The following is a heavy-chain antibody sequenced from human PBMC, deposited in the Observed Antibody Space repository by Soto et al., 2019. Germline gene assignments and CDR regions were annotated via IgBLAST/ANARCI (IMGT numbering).Heavy chain of an antibody. CDR1: GGTFSSYT. D-gene: IGHD5-12*01. CDR3: AREYSGYDYGRIDY. Sequence: QVQLVQSGAEVKKPGSSVKVSCKASGGTFSSYTISWVRQAPGQGLEWMGRIIPILGIANYAQKFQGRVTITADKSTSTAYMELSSLRSEDTAVYYCAREYSGYDYGRIDYWGQGTLVTVSS. CDR2: IIPILGIA. V-gene: IGHV1-69*08. J-gene: IGHJ4*02.